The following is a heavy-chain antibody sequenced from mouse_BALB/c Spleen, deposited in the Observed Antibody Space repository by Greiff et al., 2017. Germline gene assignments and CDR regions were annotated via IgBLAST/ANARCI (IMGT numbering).Heavy chain of an antibody. D-gene: IGHD2-2*01. V-gene: IGHV5-4*02. J-gene: IGHJ1*01. Sequence: EVQRVESGGGLVKPGGSLKLSCAASGFTFSDYYMYWVRQTPEKRLEWVATISDGGSYTYYPDSVKGRFTISRDNAKNNLYLQMSSLKSEDTAMYYCARDGFYWYFDVWGAGTTVTVSS. CDR1: GFTFSDYY. CDR3: ARDGFYWYFDV. CDR2: ISDGGSYT.